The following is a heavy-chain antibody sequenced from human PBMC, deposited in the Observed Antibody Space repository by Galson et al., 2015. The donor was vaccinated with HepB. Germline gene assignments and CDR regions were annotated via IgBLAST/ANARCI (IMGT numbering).Heavy chain of an antibody. V-gene: IGHV5-51*01. CDR3: ARARSGSYFKRPPYFDY. Sequence: QSGAEVKKPGESLKISCTGSGYSFTSYWIGWVRQMPGKGLEWMGIIYPGDSDTRYSPSFQGQVTISADKSISTAYLQWSSLKASDTAMYYCARARSGSYFKRPPYFDYWGQGTLVTVSS. J-gene: IGHJ4*02. CDR2: IYPGDSDT. CDR1: GYSFTSYW. D-gene: IGHD1-26*01.